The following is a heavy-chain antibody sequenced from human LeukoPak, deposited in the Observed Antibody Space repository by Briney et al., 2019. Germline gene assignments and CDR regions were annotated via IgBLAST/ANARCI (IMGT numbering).Heavy chain of an antibody. J-gene: IGHJ6*03. CDR2: IIPIFGTA. Sequence: SVTVSCTASGGTFSSYAISWVRQAPGQGLEWMGGIIPIFGTANYAQKFQGRVTITTDESTSTAYMELSSLRSEDTAVYYCARDRIVVVPAATPYYYYYMDVWGKGTTVTVSS. CDR3: ARDRIVVVPAATPYYYYYMDV. D-gene: IGHD2-2*01. CDR1: GGTFSSYA. V-gene: IGHV1-69*05.